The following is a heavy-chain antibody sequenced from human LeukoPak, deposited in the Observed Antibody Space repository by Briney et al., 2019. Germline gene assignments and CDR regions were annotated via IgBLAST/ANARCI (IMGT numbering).Heavy chain of an antibody. D-gene: IGHD1-7*01. CDR2: IRSKANSYAT. CDR1: GFTFSGSA. J-gene: IGHJ5*02. CDR3: ARGVKSAIGKWNYVWFDP. V-gene: IGHV3-73*01. Sequence: GGSLRLSCAASGFTFSGSAMHWVRQASGKGLEWVGRIRSKANSYATAYAASVKGRFTISRDDSKNTAYLQMNSLKTEDTAVYYCARGVKSAIGKWNYVWFDPWGPGTLVTVSS.